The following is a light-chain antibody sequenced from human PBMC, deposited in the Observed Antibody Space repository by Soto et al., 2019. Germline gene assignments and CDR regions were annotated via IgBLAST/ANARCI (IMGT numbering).Light chain of an antibody. CDR2: DNN. Sequence: QAVLMQPPSVSATPGQHITISCSGSHSNIGNNFVSWYQHLPGTAPKLLIFDNNKRPSGIPDRFSGSKSGTSATLGITGLQTGDEGDYFCGTWDYTLTAVVFGGGTKLTVL. V-gene: IGLV1-51*01. CDR1: HSNIGNNF. J-gene: IGLJ2*01. CDR3: GTWDYTLTAVV.